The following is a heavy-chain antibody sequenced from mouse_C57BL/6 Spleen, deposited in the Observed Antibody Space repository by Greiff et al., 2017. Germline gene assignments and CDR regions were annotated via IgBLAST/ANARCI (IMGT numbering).Heavy chain of an antibody. CDR1: GYTFTTYP. CDR2: FHPYNDDT. Sequence: VQLKESGAELVKPGASVKMSCKASGYTFTTYPIEWMKQNHGKSLEWIGNFHPYNDDTKYNEKFKGKATLTVEKSSSTVYLELSRLTSDDSAVYYCATYSNYGGYAMDYWGQGTSVTVSS. V-gene: IGHV1-47*01. CDR3: ATYSNYGGYAMDY. J-gene: IGHJ4*01. D-gene: IGHD2-5*01.